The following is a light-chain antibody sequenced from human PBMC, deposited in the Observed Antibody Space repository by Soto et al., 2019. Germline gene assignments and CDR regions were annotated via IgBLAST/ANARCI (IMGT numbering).Light chain of an antibody. J-gene: IGLJ3*02. CDR1: SSNIGAPYD. V-gene: IGLV1-40*01. CDR2: GNS. CDR3: AAWDDSLNGWV. Sequence: QSVLTQPPSVSGAPGQRVTISCTGSSSNIGAPYDVHWYQHLPGTAPKLLIYGNSNRPSGVPDRFSGSKSGTSASLAISGLQSEDEADYYCAAWDDSLNGWVFGGGTKLTVL.